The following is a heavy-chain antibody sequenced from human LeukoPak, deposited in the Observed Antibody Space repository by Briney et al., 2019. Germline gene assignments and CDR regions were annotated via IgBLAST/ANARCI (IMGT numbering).Heavy chain of an antibody. CDR3: ARLRGYDNSGYYHGVDY. V-gene: IGHV4-31*03. J-gene: IGHJ4*02. CDR2: VYYSGST. D-gene: IGHD3-22*01. Sequence: PSETLSLTCTVSGDSISSGAYYWTWIRQHPGKGLEWIGHVYYSGSTYYNPSLRSRVTISVDTSKNQFSLRLTSVTAADTAVYYCARLRGYDNSGYYHGVDYWGQGTLVTVSS. CDR1: GDSISSGAYY.